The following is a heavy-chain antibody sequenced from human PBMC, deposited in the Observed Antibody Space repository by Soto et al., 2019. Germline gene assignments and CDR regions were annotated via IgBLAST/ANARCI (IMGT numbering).Heavy chain of an antibody. V-gene: IGHV4-30-2*01. Sequence: SETLSLTCAVSGGSISSGGYSWSWIRQPPGKGLEWIGYIYHSGSTYYNPSLKSRVTISVDTSKNQFSLRVSSVTAADTAVYYCARHRNWKVDYWGQGTLVTVS. D-gene: IGHD1-1*01. J-gene: IGHJ4*02. CDR1: GGSISSGGYS. CDR3: ARHRNWKVDY. CDR2: IYHSGST.